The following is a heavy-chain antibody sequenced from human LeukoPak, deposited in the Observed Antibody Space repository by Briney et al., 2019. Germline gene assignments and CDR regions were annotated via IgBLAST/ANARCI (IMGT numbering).Heavy chain of an antibody. D-gene: IGHD2-15*01. V-gene: IGHV4-39*01. CDR2: SDYSGST. J-gene: IGHJ5*02. Sequence: PSENLSCTCTGSAGSISISSDDWGWIRQPPGKVLEWIASSDYSGSTYYNPSLKSRVTISVDTSKNQFSLKLSSVTAADTAVYYCARQLYCSGGSCYSYSWFDPWGQGTLVTVSS. CDR1: AGSISISSDD. CDR3: ARQLYCSGGSCYSYSWFDP.